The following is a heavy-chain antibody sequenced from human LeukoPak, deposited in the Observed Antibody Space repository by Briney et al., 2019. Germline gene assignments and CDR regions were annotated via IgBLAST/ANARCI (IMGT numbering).Heavy chain of an antibody. CDR2: ISYDGSNK. CDR1: GFTFSSYG. CDR3: ARDRGYSYGPIYYYYYGMDV. D-gene: IGHD5-18*01. V-gene: IGHV3-30*03. J-gene: IGHJ6*02. Sequence: GGSLRLSCAASGFTFSSYGMRWVRQAPGKGLEWLAVISYDGSNKYYADSVKGRFTISRDNSKNTLYLQMNSLRAEDTAVYYCARDRGYSYGPIYYYYYGMDVWGQGTTVTVSS.